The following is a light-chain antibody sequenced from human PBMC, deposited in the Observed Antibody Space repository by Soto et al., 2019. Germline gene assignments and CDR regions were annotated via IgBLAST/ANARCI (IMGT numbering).Light chain of an antibody. CDR3: LQDHTFPYT. CDR1: QAIRND. CDR2: AAS. J-gene: IGKJ2*01. V-gene: IGKV1-6*01. Sequence: AIQLTQSPSSLSASVGDRVTITCRASQAIRNDLVWFQEKPGKPPNLLIYAASSLQTGVPSRFSGTGFGTVFTLTISSLQPEDVATYFCLQDHTFPYTFGQGTKVDIK.